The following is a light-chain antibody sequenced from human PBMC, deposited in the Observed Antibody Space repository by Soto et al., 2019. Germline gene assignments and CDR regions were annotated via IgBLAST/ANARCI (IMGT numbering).Light chain of an antibody. CDR2: DAS. Sequence: EVVMTHSPATLSLSPVERATLSCRASQIVSSNVAWYQQKPGQAPRLLIYDASTRATGIPARSSGSGSGTEFTLTISSLQSEDFAVFYCHPYNAWPPAFGQGTKVDIK. CDR1: QIVSSN. V-gene: IGKV3-15*01. J-gene: IGKJ1*01. CDR3: HPYNAWPPA.